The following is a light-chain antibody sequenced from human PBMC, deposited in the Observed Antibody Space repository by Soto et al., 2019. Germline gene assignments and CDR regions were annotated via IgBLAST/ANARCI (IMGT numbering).Light chain of an antibody. CDR2: AAS. J-gene: IGKJ5*01. V-gene: IGKV1-9*01. CDR1: QGISSY. Sequence: IQLTQSPSSLSASVGDRVTITCRASQGISSYLAWYQQKPGKAPKLLIYAASTLQSGVPSRFSGSGSGTDFTLTISSLQSEDFAVYHCQQYNNWPAITFGQGTRLEIK. CDR3: QQYNNWPAIT.